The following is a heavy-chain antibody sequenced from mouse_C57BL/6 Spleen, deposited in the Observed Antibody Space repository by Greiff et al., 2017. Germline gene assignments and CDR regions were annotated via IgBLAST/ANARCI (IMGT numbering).Heavy chain of an antibody. D-gene: IGHD2-4*01. CDR3: ANDYDVAWFAY. Sequence: VQLVESGAELAKPGASVKLSCKASGYTFTSYWMHWVKQRPGQGLEWIGYINPSSGYTKYNQKFKDKATLTADQSSSTAYMQLSSLTSEDSAVYYCANDYDVAWFAYWGQGTLVTVSA. CDR1: GYTFTSYW. J-gene: IGHJ3*01. V-gene: IGHV1-7*01. CDR2: INPSSGYT.